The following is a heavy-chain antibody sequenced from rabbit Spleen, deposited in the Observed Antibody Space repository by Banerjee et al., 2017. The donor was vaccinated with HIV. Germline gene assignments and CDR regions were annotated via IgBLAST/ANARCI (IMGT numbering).Heavy chain of an antibody. V-gene: IGHV1S40*01. Sequence: QSLEESGGDLVKPGASLTLTCTASGFSFSGSYWICWVRQAPGKGLEWIACINTGSSGSTYYASWAKGRFTVSKTSSTTVTLQMTSLTAADTATYFCAGNSNGNDRFKLWGPGTLVTVS. CDR2: INTGSSGST. D-gene: IGHD6-1*01. CDR1: GFSFSGSYW. CDR3: AGNSNGNDRFKL. J-gene: IGHJ4*01.